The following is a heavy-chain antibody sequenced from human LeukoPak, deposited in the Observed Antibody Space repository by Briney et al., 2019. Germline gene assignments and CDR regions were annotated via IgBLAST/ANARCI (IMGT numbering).Heavy chain of an antibody. CDR1: GFTFSNAW. CDR3: ARDWVPVAGTLYYYYGMDV. CDR2: IKSKTDGGTT. V-gene: IGHV3-15*01. J-gene: IGHJ6*02. Sequence: GGSLRLSCAASGFTFSNAWMSWVRQAPGKGLEWVGRIKSKTDGGTTDYAAPVKGRFTISRDDSKNTLYLQMNSLRAEDTAVYYCARDWVPVAGTLYYYYGMDVWGQGTTVTVSS. D-gene: IGHD6-19*01.